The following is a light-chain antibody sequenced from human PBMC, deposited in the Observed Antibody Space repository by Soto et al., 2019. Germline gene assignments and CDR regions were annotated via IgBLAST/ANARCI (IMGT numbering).Light chain of an antibody. Sequence: ESVLRQSPATLSLSPGKRATLSCRASQSLSSCLAWYQQKPGQAPGLLIYDISNRATGIPARFSGSGSGTDFTLTISSLVPEDLAVYLCEQRASWPLTFGGGTKVEIK. CDR2: DIS. J-gene: IGKJ4*01. V-gene: IGKV3-11*01. CDR3: EQRASWPLT. CDR1: QSLSSC.